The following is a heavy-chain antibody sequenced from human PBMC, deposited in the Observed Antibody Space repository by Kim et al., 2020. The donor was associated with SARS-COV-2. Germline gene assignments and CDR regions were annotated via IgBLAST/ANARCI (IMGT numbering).Heavy chain of an antibody. Sequence: NPSLKSRVTLSVDTSKNQFSLKLSSVNAADTAVYYCARTTLLLDYYGMDVWGQGTTVTVSS. D-gene: IGHD3-10*01. CDR3: ARTTLLLDYYGMDV. J-gene: IGHJ6*02. V-gene: IGHV4-59*01.